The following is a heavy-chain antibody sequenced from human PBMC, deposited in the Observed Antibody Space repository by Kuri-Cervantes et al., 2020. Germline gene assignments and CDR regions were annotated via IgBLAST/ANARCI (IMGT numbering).Heavy chain of an antibody. CDR3: ATTVTTQLVMDV. D-gene: IGHD4-17*01. CDR2: ISVYNGNT. V-gene: IGHV1-18*01. J-gene: IGHJ6*02. CDR1: GYTFSSYG. Sequence: ASVKVSCKASGYTFSSYGISWVRQAPGQGLEWMGWISVYNGNTNYAQKLQGRVTMTTDTSTSTAYMELRSLRSDDTAVYYCATTVTTQLVMDVWGQGTTVTVSS.